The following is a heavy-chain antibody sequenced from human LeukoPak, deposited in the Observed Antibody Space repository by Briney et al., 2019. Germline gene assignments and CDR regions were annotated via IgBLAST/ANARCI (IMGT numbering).Heavy chain of an antibody. J-gene: IGHJ5*02. CDR3: VRSNAGTYGGCHP. CDR1: GGSTISFD. Sequence: PPETPSPSPTGSGGSTISFDCCWIGQPPGKGLEWIGYIYYSGTTNYNPSLKSRVTISVDTSKNQFSLKVNSVTAADTAVYDCVRSNAGTYGGCHPWAQGTLVTVSS. V-gene: IGHV4-59*01. CDR2: IYYSGTT. D-gene: IGHD4-23*01.